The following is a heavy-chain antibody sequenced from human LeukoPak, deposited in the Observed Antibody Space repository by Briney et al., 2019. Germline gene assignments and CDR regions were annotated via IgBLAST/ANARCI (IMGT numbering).Heavy chain of an antibody. CDR1: GYSFTSYW. D-gene: IGHD3-10*01. V-gene: IGHV5-51*01. CDR3: ARGRGREDVMQCFDY. J-gene: IGHJ4*02. Sequence: GESLKISCKGSGYSFTSYWIGWVRQMPGKGLEWMGIIYPGDSDTRYSPSFQGQVTISADKSISTAYLQWSSLKASDTAMYYCARGRGREDVMQCFDYWGQGTLVTVSS. CDR2: IYPGDSDT.